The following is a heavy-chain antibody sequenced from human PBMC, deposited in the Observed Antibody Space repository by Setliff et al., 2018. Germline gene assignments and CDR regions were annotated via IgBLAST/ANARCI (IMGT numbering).Heavy chain of an antibody. CDR3: ARAPYYYDSSGYYF. J-gene: IGHJ4*02. CDR1: GGTFSSYA. Sequence: ASVKVSCKASGGTFSSYAISWVRQAPGQGLEWMGGIIPIFGTANYAQKFQGRVTITADESTSTAYMELSSLRSEDTAVYYCARAPYYYDSSGYYFWGQGTLVTVSS. D-gene: IGHD3-22*01. CDR2: IIPIFGTA. V-gene: IGHV1-69*13.